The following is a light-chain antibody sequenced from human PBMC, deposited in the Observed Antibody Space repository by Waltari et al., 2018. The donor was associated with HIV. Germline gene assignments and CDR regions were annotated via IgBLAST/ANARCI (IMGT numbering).Light chain of an antibody. CDR2: RNN. V-gene: IGLV1-47*01. Sequence: QPVLTQPPSASGTPGHGVTISCSGSNSNIGTNSVYWYQHLPGMAPKLLIYRNNRRPSRIPDRFSVSRSGTSASLAISGLRSEDEADYYCATWDDSLIWVFGGGTKLTVL. CDR3: ATWDDSLIWV. CDR1: NSNIGTNS. J-gene: IGLJ3*02.